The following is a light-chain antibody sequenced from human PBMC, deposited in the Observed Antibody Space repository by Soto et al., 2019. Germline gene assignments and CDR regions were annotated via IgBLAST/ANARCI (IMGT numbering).Light chain of an antibody. Sequence: DIQMTQSPSSLSASVGDRVTITCQARQDISNYLNWYQQKPGKAPKLLIYDASNLETGVPSRFSGSGSGTDFTFTISSLQPEDIATYSCQQYDNFPLTFGGGTKVEIK. CDR2: DAS. CDR3: QQYDNFPLT. J-gene: IGKJ4*01. CDR1: QDISNY. V-gene: IGKV1-33*01.